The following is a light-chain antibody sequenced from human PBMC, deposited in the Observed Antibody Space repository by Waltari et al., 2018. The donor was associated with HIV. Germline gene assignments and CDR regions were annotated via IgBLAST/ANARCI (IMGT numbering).Light chain of an antibody. Sequence: DIQMTQSPSSLSASLGDRVIITFRASETISTYLNSYQQRPGRAPNLLIYAASTLQSGVPSRFSGSGSGTDFTLTINSLQPEDFAIYFCQQAYKGLTFGPGTKVDV. CDR3: QQAYKGLT. CDR1: ETISTY. J-gene: IGKJ3*01. V-gene: IGKV1-39*01. CDR2: AAS.